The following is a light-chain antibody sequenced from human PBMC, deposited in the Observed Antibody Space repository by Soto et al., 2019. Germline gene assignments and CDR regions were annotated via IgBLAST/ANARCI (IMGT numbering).Light chain of an antibody. V-gene: IGLV1-40*01. J-gene: IGLJ1*01. CDR1: SSNIGAGYD. CDR2: GNS. Sequence: QSVLTQPPSVSGAPGQRVTISCTGSSSNIGAGYDVHWYQQLPGTAPKLLIYGNSNRPSGVPDQFSGSKSGTSASLAITGLQAEDEADYYCQSYDSSLGVFGTGTKLTVL. CDR3: QSYDSSLGV.